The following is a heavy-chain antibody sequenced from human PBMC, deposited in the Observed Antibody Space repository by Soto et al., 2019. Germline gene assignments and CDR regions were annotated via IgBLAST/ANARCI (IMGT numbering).Heavy chain of an antibody. CDR3: ASQAGNYYDSSGYYLEYFQH. D-gene: IGHD3-22*01. Sequence: KASETLSLTCTVSGGSISSGGYYWSWIRQHPGKGLEWIGYIYYSGSTYYNPSLKSRVTISVDTSKNQFSLKLSSVTAADTAVYYCASQAGNYYDSSGYYLEYFQHWGQGTLVTVSS. V-gene: IGHV4-31*03. CDR2: IYYSGST. J-gene: IGHJ1*01. CDR1: GGSISSGGYY.